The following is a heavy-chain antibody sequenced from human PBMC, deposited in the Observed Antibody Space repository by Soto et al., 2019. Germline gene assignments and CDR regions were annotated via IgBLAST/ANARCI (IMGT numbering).Heavy chain of an antibody. Sequence: EVQLLESRGGLVQPGGSLRLSCAASGFTFSSYAMSWVRQAPGKGLEWVSAISGSGGSTYYADSVKGRFTISRDNSKNTLYLQMNSRRAEDTAVYYCAKVEKGRTVTTFDYWGQGTLVTVSS. D-gene: IGHD4-17*01. V-gene: IGHV3-23*01. CDR3: AKVEKGRTVTTFDY. CDR1: GFTFSSYA. CDR2: ISGSGGST. J-gene: IGHJ4*02.